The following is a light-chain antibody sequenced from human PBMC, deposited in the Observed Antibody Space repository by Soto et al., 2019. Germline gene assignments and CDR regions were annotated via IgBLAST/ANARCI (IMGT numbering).Light chain of an antibody. CDR2: GNS. CDR3: QYYDSSLSGSV. V-gene: IGLV1-40*01. Sequence: QSVLTQPPSGSGAPGQRVTISCTGSSSNIGAGYDVHWYQQLPGTAPKLLIYGNSNRPSGVPDRFSGSKSGTSASLAITGLQAADEADYYCQYYDSSLSGSVFGGGTKLTVL. J-gene: IGLJ2*01. CDR1: SSNIGAGYD.